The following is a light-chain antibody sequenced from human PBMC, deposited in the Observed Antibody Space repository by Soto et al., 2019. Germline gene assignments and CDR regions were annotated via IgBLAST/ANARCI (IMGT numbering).Light chain of an antibody. CDR1: QSISNW. CDR2: KAS. CDR3: QQYNTLVT. V-gene: IGKV1-5*03. Sequence: DIQMTQFPSTLSASVGDRVTITCRASQSISNWLAWYQLKPGKAPKLLIFKASTLESGVPSRFSGSGSGTEFTLTISSLQPDGSAIYYCQQYNTLVTFGGGTKVEIK. J-gene: IGKJ4*01.